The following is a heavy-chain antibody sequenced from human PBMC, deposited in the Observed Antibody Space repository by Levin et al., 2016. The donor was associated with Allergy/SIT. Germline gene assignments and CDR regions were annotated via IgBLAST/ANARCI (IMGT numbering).Heavy chain of an antibody. J-gene: IGHJ4*02. Sequence: GESLKISCAASGFTFSDYYMNWVRQAPGKGLEWVSSISSSSTIYYADSVKGRFTISRDNAKNSLYLQMNSLKASDTAMYYCARLSIAVANHFDYWGQGTLVTVSS. D-gene: IGHD6-19*01. CDR3: ARLSIAVANHFDY. CDR2: ISSSSTI. V-gene: IGHV3-69-1*01. CDR1: GFTFSDYY.